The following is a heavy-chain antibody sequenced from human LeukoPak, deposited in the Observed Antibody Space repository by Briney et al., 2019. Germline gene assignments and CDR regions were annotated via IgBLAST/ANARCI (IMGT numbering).Heavy chain of an antibody. Sequence: ASVKVSCKASGGTFSSYAISWVRQAPGQGLEWMGRIIPILGIANYAQKFQGRVTITADKSTSTAYMDLSSLRSEDTAVYYCARGPVVTAIHDYWGQGTLVTVSS. CDR1: GGTFSSYA. CDR3: ARGPVVTAIHDY. D-gene: IGHD2-21*02. J-gene: IGHJ4*02. CDR2: IIPILGIA. V-gene: IGHV1-69*04.